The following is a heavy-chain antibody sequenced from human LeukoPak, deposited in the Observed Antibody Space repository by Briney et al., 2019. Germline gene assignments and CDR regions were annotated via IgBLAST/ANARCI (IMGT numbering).Heavy chain of an antibody. V-gene: IGHV3-9*01. CDR2: ISWNSGSI. J-gene: IGHJ3*02. Sequence: GGSLRLSCAASGFTFDDYAMHWVRRAPGKGLEWVSGISWNSGSIGYADSVKGRFTISRDNAKNSLYLQMNSLRVEDTALYYCAKELLWFGELLYHAFDIWGQGTMVTVSS. CDR3: AKELLWFGELLYHAFDI. CDR1: GFTFDDYA. D-gene: IGHD3-10*01.